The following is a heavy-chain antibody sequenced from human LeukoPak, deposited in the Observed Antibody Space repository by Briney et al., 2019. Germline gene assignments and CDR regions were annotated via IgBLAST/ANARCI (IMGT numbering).Heavy chain of an antibody. J-gene: IGHJ5*02. CDR3: ATGENWFDP. CDR2: TYYKSKRYH. V-gene: IGHV6-1*01. Sequence: SQTLSLTCAISGDSVSSNSAVWNWIRQSPSRGLEWLGRTYYKSKRYHDYAVSVKSRITINPDTSKNQFSLQLNSVTPEDTAVYYCATGENWFDPWGQGTLVTVSS. CDR1: GDSVSSNSAV.